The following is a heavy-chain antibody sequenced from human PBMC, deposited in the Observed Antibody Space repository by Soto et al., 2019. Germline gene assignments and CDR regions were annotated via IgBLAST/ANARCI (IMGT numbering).Heavy chain of an antibody. CDR3: ANGRATYGLLTHDY. Sequence: EVQLLESGGGLVQPGGSLRLSCAASGFSFRNYARSWVRQAPGKGLGWISTLTGSSSNIYYADSVKGRFAISIDNSRNTLYLQMNSLTAEDTAVYYCANGRATYGLLTHDYWGQGTLVTVSS. D-gene: IGHD3-10*01. CDR1: GFSFRNYA. J-gene: IGHJ4*02. V-gene: IGHV3-23*01. CDR2: LTGSSSNI.